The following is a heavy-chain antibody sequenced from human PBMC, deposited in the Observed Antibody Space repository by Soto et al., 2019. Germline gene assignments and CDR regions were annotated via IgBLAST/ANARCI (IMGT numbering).Heavy chain of an antibody. J-gene: IGHJ6*02. CDR1: GDTFSRHN. CDR2: IIPTLGKP. V-gene: IGHV1-69*08. Sequence: QVQLVQSEAKVKNPGSSVKVSCKASGDTFSRHNINWVRQAPGQGLEWMGRIIPTLGKPNYAQKFQGRVTISADMSSTTSYMDLHSLRSDDTAVYYCARDTTTFPYYFGMDVWGQGTTVTVSS. CDR3: ARDTTTFPYYFGMDV. D-gene: IGHD4-4*01.